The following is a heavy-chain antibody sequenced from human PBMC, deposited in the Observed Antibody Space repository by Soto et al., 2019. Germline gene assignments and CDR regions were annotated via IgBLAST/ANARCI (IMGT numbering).Heavy chain of an antibody. D-gene: IGHD6-6*01. V-gene: IGHV3-48*03. CDR1: RFTFSAYE. Sequence: HPGGSLRLSCAASRFTFSAYEMHWFRQAPGKGLEWVSYISTSGSTVYYADSVKGRFTVSRDNTRNSLKLSSVTAADTAVYYCARRSIAAPYWFDPWGQGTLVTVSS. CDR2: ISTSGSTV. CDR3: ARRSIAAPYWFDP. J-gene: IGHJ5*02.